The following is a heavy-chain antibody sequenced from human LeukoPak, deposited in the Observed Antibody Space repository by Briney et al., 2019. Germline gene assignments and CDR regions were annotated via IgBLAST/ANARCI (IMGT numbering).Heavy chain of an antibody. Sequence: GGSLRLSCAASGFSFSSYAMSWVRQAPGKGLEWVSGISGSGGSTYYADFVKGRFTISRDNSKNTLSLQMNSLRAEDTAVYYCARDLEEAGKAFDYWGQGTLVTVSS. D-gene: IGHD6-13*01. CDR1: GFSFSSYA. V-gene: IGHV3-23*01. J-gene: IGHJ4*02. CDR3: ARDLEEAGKAFDY. CDR2: ISGSGGST.